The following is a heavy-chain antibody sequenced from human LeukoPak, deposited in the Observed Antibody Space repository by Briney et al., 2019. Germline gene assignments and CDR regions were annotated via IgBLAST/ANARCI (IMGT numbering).Heavy chain of an antibody. Sequence: APVKVSCKASGGTFSSYTISWVRQAPGQGLEWMGGIIPIFGTANYAQKFQGRVTITADESTSTAYMELSSLRSEDTAVYYCARGASGVHYYYGMDVWGQGTTVTVSS. CDR2: IIPIFGTA. D-gene: IGHD2-15*01. CDR1: GGTFSSYT. V-gene: IGHV1-69*13. CDR3: ARGASGVHYYYGMDV. J-gene: IGHJ6*02.